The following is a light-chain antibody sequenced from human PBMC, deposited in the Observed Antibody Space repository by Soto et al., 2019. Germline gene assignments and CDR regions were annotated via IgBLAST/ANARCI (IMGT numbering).Light chain of an antibody. J-gene: IGLJ1*01. CDR2: EVT. Sequence: QSALTQPPSASGSPGQSVTISCTGTSSDVGGYDYVSWYQQHPGKAPKLMIYEVTIRPPGVSDRFSGSKCGNTASLTVSGLQAEDEADYYCSSYTGGNPSYVFGTGTKLTVL. CDR1: SSDVGGYDY. CDR3: SSYTGGNPSYV. V-gene: IGLV2-8*01.